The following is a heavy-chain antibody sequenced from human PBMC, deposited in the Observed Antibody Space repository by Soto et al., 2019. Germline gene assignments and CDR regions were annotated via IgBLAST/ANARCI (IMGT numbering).Heavy chain of an antibody. V-gene: IGHV3-30-3*01. D-gene: IGHD4-17*01. CDR3: ARDPRYGDPPDY. CDR1: GFTFSSYA. CDR2: ISYDGSNK. J-gene: IGHJ4*02. Sequence: QVQLVESGGGVVQPGMSLRLSCAASGFTFSSYAMHWVRQAPGKGLEWVAVISYDGSNKYYADSVKGRFTISRDNSKNTLYLQMNSLRAEDTAVYYCARDPRYGDPPDYLGQGTLVTVSS.